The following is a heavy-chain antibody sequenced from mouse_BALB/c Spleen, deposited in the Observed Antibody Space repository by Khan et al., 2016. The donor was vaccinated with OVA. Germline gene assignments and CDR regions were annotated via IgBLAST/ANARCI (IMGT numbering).Heavy chain of an antibody. V-gene: IGHV9-3-1*01. Sequence: LVESGPELKKPGETVKISCKASGYTFTNYGMNWVKQSPGKALKWMGWINTYTGEPTYAADFKGRFAFSLETSARTAYLQINNLKNEDTSTYYCARPPYFSYTLDHWGQGTTVTVSS. CDR1: GYTFTNYG. J-gene: IGHJ4*01. CDR3: ARPPYFSYTLDH. CDR2: INTYTGEP. D-gene: IGHD2-10*01.